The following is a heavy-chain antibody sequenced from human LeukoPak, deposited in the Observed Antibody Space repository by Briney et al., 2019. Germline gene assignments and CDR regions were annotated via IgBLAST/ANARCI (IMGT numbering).Heavy chain of an antibody. CDR3: ARYTIAAEYYFDY. CDR2: ISGSGGST. V-gene: IGHV3-23*01. Sequence: GGSLRLSCAASGFTFSSYAMSWVRQAPGKGLEWVSAISGSGGSTYYTDSVKGRFTISRDNSKNTLYLQMNSLRAEDTAVYYCARYTIAAEYYFDYWGQGTLVTVSS. J-gene: IGHJ4*02. CDR1: GFTFSSYA. D-gene: IGHD6-13*01.